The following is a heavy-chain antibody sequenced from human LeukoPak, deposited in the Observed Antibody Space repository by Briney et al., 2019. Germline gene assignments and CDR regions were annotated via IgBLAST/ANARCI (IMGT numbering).Heavy chain of an antibody. CDR1: GFTFSSYE. CDR2: ISSSGSTI. Sequence: GGSLRLSCAASGFTFSSYEMNWVRQAPGKGLEWVSYISSSGSTIYYADSVKGRFTISRDNAKNSLYLQMNSLRAEDTAVYYCAKDWRWLRSADYFDYWGQGTLVTVSS. J-gene: IGHJ4*02. V-gene: IGHV3-48*03. D-gene: IGHD5-12*01. CDR3: AKDWRWLRSADYFDY.